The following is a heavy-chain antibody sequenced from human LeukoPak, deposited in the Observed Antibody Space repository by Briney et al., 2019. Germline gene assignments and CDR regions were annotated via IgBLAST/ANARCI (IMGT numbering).Heavy chain of an antibody. CDR1: GGTFSSYA. CDR2: IIPIFGTA. J-gene: IGHJ4*02. CDR3: ARLFGSTSGNVDTAMAPRHPESDY. D-gene: IGHD5-18*01. V-gene: IGHV1-69*05. Sequence: SVKVSCKASGGTFSSYAISWMRQAPGQGLEWMGGIIPIFGTANYAQKFQGRVTITTDESTSTAYMELSSLRSEDTAVYYCARLFGSTSGNVDTAMAPRHPESDYWGQGTLVTVSS.